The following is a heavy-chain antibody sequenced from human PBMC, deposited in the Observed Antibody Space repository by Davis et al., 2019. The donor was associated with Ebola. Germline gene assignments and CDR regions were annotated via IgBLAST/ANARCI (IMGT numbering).Heavy chain of an antibody. J-gene: IGHJ5*02. V-gene: IGHV4-34*01. Sequence: MPSETLSLTCAVYGGSFSGYYWSWIRQPPGKGLEWIGEINHSGSTNYNPSLKSRVTISVDTSKNQFSLKLSSVTAADTAVYYCARAPFKPVELRFDPWGQGTLVTVSS. CDR3: ARAPFKPVELRFDP. D-gene: IGHD3-10*01. CDR2: INHSGST. CDR1: GGSFSGYY.